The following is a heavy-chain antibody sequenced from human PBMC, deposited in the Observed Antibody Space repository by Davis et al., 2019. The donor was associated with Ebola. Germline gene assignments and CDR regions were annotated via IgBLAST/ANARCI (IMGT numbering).Heavy chain of an antibody. CDR3: ARERYCGGDCYDGFDI. CDR2: INGDGSGT. CDR1: GFTLSSYW. Sequence: PGGSLRLSCAASGFTLSSYWMHWFRQAPGKGLVWVSRINGDGSGTNYADSVKGRFTISRDNAKNTLYLQMNSLRAEDTAVHYCARERYCGGDCYDGFDIWGQGTMVTVSS. D-gene: IGHD2-21*01. V-gene: IGHV3-74*01. J-gene: IGHJ3*02.